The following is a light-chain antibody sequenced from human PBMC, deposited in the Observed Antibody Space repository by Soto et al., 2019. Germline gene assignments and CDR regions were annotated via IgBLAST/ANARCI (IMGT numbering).Light chain of an antibody. CDR1: SSDIGAYNY. CDR2: EVN. J-gene: IGLJ1*01. CDR3: SSFTTSSTYV. Sequence: QSALTQPASVSGSPGQSTTISCTGTSSDIGAYNYVSWYQQYPGRAPKLMIYEVNNRPSGASNRFSGSKSGNTASLTISGLQAEDEADYYCSSFTTSSTYVVGAGTKVTVL. V-gene: IGLV2-14*01.